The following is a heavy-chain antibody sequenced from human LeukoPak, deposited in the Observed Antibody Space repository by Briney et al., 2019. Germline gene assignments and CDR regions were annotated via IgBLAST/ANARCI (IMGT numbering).Heavy chain of an antibody. CDR2: ISGSGGST. D-gene: IGHD1-20*01. CDR1: GFTFSSYA. CDR3: AKDPYSWRSGFDY. Sequence: HPGGSLRLSCAASGFTFSSYAMSWVRQAPGKGLEWVSAISGSGGSTYYADSVKGRFTISRDNSKNTLYLQMNSLRAEDTAVYYCAKDPYSWRSGFDYWGQGTLVTVSS. V-gene: IGHV3-23*01. J-gene: IGHJ4*02.